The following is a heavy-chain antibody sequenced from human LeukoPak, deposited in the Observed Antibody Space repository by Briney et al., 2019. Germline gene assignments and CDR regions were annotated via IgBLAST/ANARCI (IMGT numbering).Heavy chain of an antibody. V-gene: IGHV1-2*02. J-gene: IGHJ3*02. CDR2: INPNTGGT. CDR1: GYTFIGHY. Sequence: GASVKVSCKASGYTFIGHYMHWVRQAPGQGVEWMGWINPNTGGTKYAHNFQGRVTMTRDTSITTAYMELSSLRSEDTAVYYCARDSYYYDSSGYSGAFDIWGQGTMVTVSS. CDR3: ARDSYYYDSSGYSGAFDI. D-gene: IGHD3-22*01.